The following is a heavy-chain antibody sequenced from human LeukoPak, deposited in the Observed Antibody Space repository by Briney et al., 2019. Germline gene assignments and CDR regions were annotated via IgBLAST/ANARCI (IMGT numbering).Heavy chain of an antibody. Sequence: SETLSLTCTVSGGSISDSNYYWGWIRQPPGRGLEWIADIYYSGSAYYSPSLKSRVTVSIDTSKNQFSLKLNSVTAADTAVYYCARDWPHTAMVFSLDGGLIDIWGQGTMVTVSS. V-gene: IGHV4-39*02. CDR2: IYYSGSA. CDR1: GGSISDSNYY. D-gene: IGHD5-18*01. CDR3: ARDWPHTAMVFSLDGGLIDI. J-gene: IGHJ3*02.